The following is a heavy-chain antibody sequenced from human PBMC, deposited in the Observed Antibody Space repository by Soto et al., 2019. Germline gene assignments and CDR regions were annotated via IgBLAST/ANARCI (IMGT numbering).Heavy chain of an antibody. Sequence: GGSLRLSCAASGFTFSSYSMNWVRQAPGKGLEWVSSISSSSSYIYYADSVKGRFTISRDNAKNSLYLQMNSLRAEDTAVYYFARDLPGVSTEQYTFDYWGQGTLVTVSS. CDR1: GFTFSSYS. V-gene: IGHV3-21*01. CDR3: ARDLPGVSTEQYTFDY. D-gene: IGHD2-2*02. J-gene: IGHJ4*02. CDR2: ISSSSSYI.